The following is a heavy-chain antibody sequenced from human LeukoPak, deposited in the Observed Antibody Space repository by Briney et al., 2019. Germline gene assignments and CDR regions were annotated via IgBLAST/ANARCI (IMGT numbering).Heavy chain of an antibody. D-gene: IGHD4-17*01. V-gene: IGHV3-53*01. CDR1: GFIVNSYA. CDR2: IYSDGVT. Sequence: GGSLRLSCAASGFIVNSYAMSWVRQAPGKGLAWVSLIYSDGVTQYADSVKGRFTISRDNSKNTLFLQMNSLRAEDTALYYCSKDPNGNYVGAFDMWGPGTMVTVSS. J-gene: IGHJ3*02. CDR3: SKDPNGNYVGAFDM.